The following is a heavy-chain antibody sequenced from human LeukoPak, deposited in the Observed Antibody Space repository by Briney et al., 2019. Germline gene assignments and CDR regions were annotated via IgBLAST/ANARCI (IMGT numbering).Heavy chain of an antibody. CDR3: ARDRAPGIGYSYGYDAFDI. Sequence: GGSLRLSCAASGFTFSSYSMNWVHQAPGKGLEWVSSISSSSSYIYYADSVKGRFAISRDNAKNSLYLQMNSLRAEDTAVYYCARDRAPGIGYSYGYDAFDIWGQGTMVTVSS. D-gene: IGHD5-18*01. CDR2: ISSSSSYI. J-gene: IGHJ3*02. CDR1: GFTFSSYS. V-gene: IGHV3-21*01.